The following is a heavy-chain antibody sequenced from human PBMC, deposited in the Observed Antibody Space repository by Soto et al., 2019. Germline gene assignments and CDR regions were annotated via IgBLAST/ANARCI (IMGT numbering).Heavy chain of an antibody. CDR3: ARDFIPVGRSSTPNFDY. V-gene: IGHV3-21*01. CDR1: GFTFSSYS. Sequence: GGSLRLSCAASGFTFSSYSMNWVRQAPGKGLEWVSSISSSSSYIYYADSVKGRFTISRDNAKNSLYLQMNSLRAEDTAVYYCARDFIPVGRSSTPNFDYWGQETLVTVSS. J-gene: IGHJ4*02. CDR2: ISSSSSYI. D-gene: IGHD2-2*01.